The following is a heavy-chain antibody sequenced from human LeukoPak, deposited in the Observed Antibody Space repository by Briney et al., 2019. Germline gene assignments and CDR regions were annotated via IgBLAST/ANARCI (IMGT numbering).Heavy chain of an antibody. CDR2: ICGEGGST. CDR3: AKDTRDGYNQFDY. CDR1: GFTYYDYG. Sequence: PAGPVRLSCAASGFTYYDYGMLGVRHAPGKGLEWVSHICGEGGSTYYADSVKGRFTISRDNSKNSLYLQMNSLRTEDTALYYCAKDTRDGYNQFDYWGQGTLVTVCS. J-gene: IGHJ4*02. V-gene: IGHV3-43*02. D-gene: IGHD5-24*01.